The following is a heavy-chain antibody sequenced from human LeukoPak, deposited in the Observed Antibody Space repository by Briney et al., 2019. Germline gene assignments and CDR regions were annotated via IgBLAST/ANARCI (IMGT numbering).Heavy chain of an antibody. J-gene: IGHJ4*02. CDR2: IYSGGST. V-gene: IGHV3-53*01. CDR3: ARESEGVTFDY. Sequence: GGSPRLSCAASGFTVSSNYMSWVRQAPGKGLEWVSVIYSGGSTYYADSVKGRFTISRDNSKNTLYLQMNSLRAEDTAVYYCARESEGVTFDYWGQGTLVTVSS. D-gene: IGHD5-18*01. CDR1: GFTVSSNY.